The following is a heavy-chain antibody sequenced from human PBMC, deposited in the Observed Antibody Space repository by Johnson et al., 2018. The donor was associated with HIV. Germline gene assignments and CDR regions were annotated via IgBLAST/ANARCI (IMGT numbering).Heavy chain of an antibody. D-gene: IGHD3-22*01. J-gene: IGHJ3*02. CDR1: GFTVSSNY. V-gene: IGHV3-53*01. CDR2: IYSGGST. Sequence: VQLVESGGGLIQPGGSLRLSCAASGFTVSSNYMSWVRQAPGKGLEWVSVIYSGGSTYYADSVKGRFTISRDNSKNTLYLQMNSLRAEDTAVYYCAKDLFYYDSTVDAFDIWGQWTMVTVSS. CDR3: AKDLFYYDSTVDAFDI.